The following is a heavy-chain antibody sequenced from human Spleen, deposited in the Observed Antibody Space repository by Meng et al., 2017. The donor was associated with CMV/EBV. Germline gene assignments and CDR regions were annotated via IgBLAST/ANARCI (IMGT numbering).Heavy chain of an antibody. V-gene: IGHV1-18*01. CDR3: ARDTPPRYDFWSGYYTPLYYGMDV. Sequence: ASVKVSCKASGYTFTSYGISWVRQAPGQGLEWMGWISAYNGNTNYAQKLQGRVTMTTDTSTSTAYMELRSLRSDDTAVYYCARDTPPRYDFWSGYYTPLYYGMDVWGQGTTVTVSS. J-gene: IGHJ6*02. CDR2: ISAYNGNT. D-gene: IGHD3-3*01. CDR1: GYTFTSYG.